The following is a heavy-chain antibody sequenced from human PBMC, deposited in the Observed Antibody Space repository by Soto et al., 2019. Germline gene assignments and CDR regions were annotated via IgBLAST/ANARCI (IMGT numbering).Heavy chain of an antibody. J-gene: IGHJ3*02. V-gene: IGHV3-23*01. Sequence: EVQLLESGGGLVQPGGSLRLSCAASGFTFSSYAMSWVRQAPGKGLEWVSAISGSGGSTYYADSVKGRFTISRDNSKNTLYLQMNSLRAEDTAVYYCAKDRGVAVAGRPPFDIWGQGTMVTVSS. CDR3: AKDRGVAVAGRPPFDI. CDR1: GFTFSSYA. D-gene: IGHD6-19*01. CDR2: ISGSGGST.